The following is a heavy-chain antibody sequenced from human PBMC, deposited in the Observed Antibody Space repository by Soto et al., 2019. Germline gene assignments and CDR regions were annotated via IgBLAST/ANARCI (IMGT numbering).Heavy chain of an antibody. J-gene: IGHJ4*02. D-gene: IGHD6-19*01. CDR1: GFTFSSYA. V-gene: IGHV3-23*01. CDR3: AKDEGGKVSSGWYAPVDY. Sequence: EVQLLESGGGLVQPGGSLRLSCAASGFTFSSYAMSWVRQAPGKGLEWVSAISGSGGSTYYADSVKGRFTISRDNSKNTLYLQMNSLRAEDTAVYYCAKDEGGKVSSGWYAPVDYWGQGTLVTVSS. CDR2: ISGSGGST.